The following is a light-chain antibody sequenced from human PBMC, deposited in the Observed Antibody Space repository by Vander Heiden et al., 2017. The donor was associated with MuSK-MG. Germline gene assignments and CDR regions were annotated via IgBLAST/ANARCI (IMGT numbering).Light chain of an antibody. CDR2: EAT. J-gene: IGKJ2*01. CDR1: QDIDDD. Sequence: ETTLTQSPAFMSATPGDNVNISCKASQDIDDDMNWYQQKPGEAASFIIQEATTRVPGSPHRFSGSGYGTDFTLSINNIESEEAAYYFCLQHDNVHLTPYTFGQGTKMEIK. V-gene: IGKV5-2*01. CDR3: LQHDNVHLTPYT.